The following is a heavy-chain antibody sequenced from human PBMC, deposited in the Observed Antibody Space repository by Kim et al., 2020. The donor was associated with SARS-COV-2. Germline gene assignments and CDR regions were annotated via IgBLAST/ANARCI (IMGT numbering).Heavy chain of an antibody. CDR1: GFTFSSYW. D-gene: IGHD1-26*01. CDR3: ARDLGGSYKGGMDV. CDR2: IKQDGSEK. V-gene: IGHV3-7*03. Sequence: LSLTCAASGFTFSSYWMSWVRQAPGKGLEWVANIKQDGSEKYYVDSVKGRFTISRDNAKNSLYLQMNSLRAEDTAVYYCARDLGGSYKGGMDVWGQGTTVTVSS. J-gene: IGHJ6*02.